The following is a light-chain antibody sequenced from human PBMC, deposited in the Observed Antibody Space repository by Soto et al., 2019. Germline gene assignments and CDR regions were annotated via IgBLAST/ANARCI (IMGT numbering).Light chain of an antibody. J-gene: IGLJ3*02. CDR1: SSNIGSNT. V-gene: IGLV1-44*01. Sequence: QSVLTQPPSASGTPGQRVTISCSGSSSNIGSNTVNWYQQLPGTAPKLLIYSNNQRPSGVPDRFSGSKSATSASLAISGLQYEDEADYYCAAWDDSRNGWVFGGGTKLTVL. CDR2: SNN. CDR3: AAWDDSRNGWV.